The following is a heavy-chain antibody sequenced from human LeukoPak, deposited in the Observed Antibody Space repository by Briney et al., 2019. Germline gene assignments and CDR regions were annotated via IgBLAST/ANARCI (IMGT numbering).Heavy chain of an antibody. CDR3: TRLRYTYGKNFDY. J-gene: IGHJ4*02. CDR2: IQQDGSEK. D-gene: IGHD5-18*01. Sequence: PGGSRRLSCEASGFTFKAYWMSWVRQAPGTGLEWVANIQQDGSEKNYVDSVKGRFTISRDNARNSLYLEMNSLRAEDTAVYYCTRLRYTYGKNFDYWGQGTLVTLSS. CDR1: GFTFKAYW. V-gene: IGHV3-7*01.